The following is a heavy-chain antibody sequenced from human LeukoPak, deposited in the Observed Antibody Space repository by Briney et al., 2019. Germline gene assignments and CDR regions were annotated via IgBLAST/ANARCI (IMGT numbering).Heavy chain of an antibody. J-gene: IGHJ4*01. Sequence: PGGSLPLSCAASGFTFSSYEMNWVRQAPGKGLEWVSYISSSGKIIYYADSVKGRFTISRDNAKSSLYLQMNSLRAEDTAVYYCASHWLLRYWGQGSLVSVSS. D-gene: IGHD3-22*01. CDR1: GFTFSSYE. CDR3: ASHWLLRY. CDR2: ISSSGKII. V-gene: IGHV3-48*03.